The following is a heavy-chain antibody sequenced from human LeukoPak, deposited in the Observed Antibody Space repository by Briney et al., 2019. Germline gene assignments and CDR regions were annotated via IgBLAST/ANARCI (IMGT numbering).Heavy chain of an antibody. Sequence: PGRSLRLSCAASGFTFSSYAMHWVRQAPGKGLEWVAVISYDGSNKYYADSVKGRFTISRDNSKNTLYLQMNSLRAEDTAVYYCARGVSGWYYWGQGTLVTVSS. J-gene: IGHJ4*02. D-gene: IGHD6-19*01. CDR3: ARGVSGWYY. V-gene: IGHV3-30*04. CDR1: GFTFSSYA. CDR2: ISYDGSNK.